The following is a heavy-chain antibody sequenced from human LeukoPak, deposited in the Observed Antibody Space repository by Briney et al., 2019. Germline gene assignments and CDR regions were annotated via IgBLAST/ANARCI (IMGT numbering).Heavy chain of an antibody. Sequence: KSSETLSLTCTVSGASITTYYRTWIRQPPGKGLEWIGYIYHSGSTNYNPSLKSRVTISLDTSRNQFSLRLSSVTTADTAVYFCAREYSTSSEGDYFDYWGQGSLVTVSS. V-gene: IGHV4-59*01. D-gene: IGHD6-6*01. CDR2: IYHSGST. CDR3: AREYSTSSEGDYFDY. CDR1: GASITTYY. J-gene: IGHJ4*02.